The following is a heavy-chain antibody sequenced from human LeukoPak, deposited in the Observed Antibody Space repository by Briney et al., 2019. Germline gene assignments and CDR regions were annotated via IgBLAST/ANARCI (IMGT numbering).Heavy chain of an antibody. CDR2: ISGSGGKT. D-gene: IGHD2-21*02. V-gene: IGHV3-23*01. J-gene: IGHJ3*02. CDR3: AKDPIVFNSGDYYLGAFNI. Sequence: GGSLRLSCAASGFTFSSCAMSWVCQAPGKGPEWVSAISGSGGKTWYADSVKGRITISRDNSKNTLYLQMNSLRAEDTAVYYCAKDPIVFNSGDYYLGAFNIWGQGTMVTVSS. CDR1: GFTFSSCA.